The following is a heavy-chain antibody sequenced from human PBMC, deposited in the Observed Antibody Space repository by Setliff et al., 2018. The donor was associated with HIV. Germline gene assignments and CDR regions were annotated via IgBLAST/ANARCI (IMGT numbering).Heavy chain of an antibody. CDR1: GGSLTSDIHW. J-gene: IGHJ4*02. CDR2: SYIAGGT. D-gene: IGHD3-10*01. Sequence: SETLSLTCTVSGGSLTSDIHWWAWIRQPAGRGPQWIGRSYIAGGTNSNPSLKSRVTISVDTSKNQFSLKRCYVTAADTALYVCAREAYFFASGTYYFDSWGQGTLVTVSS. V-gene: IGHV4-61*10. CDR3: AREAYFFASGTYYFDS.